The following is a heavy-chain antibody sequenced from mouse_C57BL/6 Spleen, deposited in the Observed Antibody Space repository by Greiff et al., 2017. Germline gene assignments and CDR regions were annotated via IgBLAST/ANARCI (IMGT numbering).Heavy chain of an antibody. CDR2: INPGSGGT. J-gene: IGHJ3*01. CDR1: GYAFTNYL. V-gene: IGHV1-54*01. Sequence: VQLQQSGAELVRPGTSVKVSCKASGYAFTNYLIEWVKQRPGQGLEWIGVINPGSGGTNYTEKFKGKATLTADKSSSTAYMQLSSLTSEDSAVYFCARSRDWDAGCFAYWGQGTLVTVSA. CDR3: ARSRDWDAGCFAY. D-gene: IGHD4-1*01.